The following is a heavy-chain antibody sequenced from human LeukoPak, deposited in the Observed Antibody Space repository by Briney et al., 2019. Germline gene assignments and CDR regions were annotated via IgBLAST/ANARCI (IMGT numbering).Heavy chain of an antibody. CDR1: GFSFSSYS. J-gene: IGHJ6*04. CDR2: ITLSSSEI. CDR3: VRGSGPTVAYYRMDV. V-gene: IGHV3-21*05. D-gene: IGHD4-11*01. Sequence: GGSLRLSCRGSGFSFSSYSMNWVRRAPGKGLEWVSFITLSSSEIFYADSVRGRFSISRDNAQNSVFLQMSSLRAEDTAVYYCVRGSGPTVAYYRMDVWGTGTTVSVSS.